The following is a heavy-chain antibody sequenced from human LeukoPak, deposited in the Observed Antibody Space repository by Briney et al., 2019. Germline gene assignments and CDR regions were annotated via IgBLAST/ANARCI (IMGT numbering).Heavy chain of an antibody. D-gene: IGHD2-15*01. CDR1: GFTFSSYA. CDR2: IKTKTEGGAT. J-gene: IGHJ4*02. CDR3: TTDAYFDGGCRGGSCRFRF. Sequence: GGSLRLSCAASGFTFSSYAMSWVRQAPGKGLEFVGLIKTKTEGGATDYTAPVKGRFTISRDDSQNTVYLQMSSLKTEDTAVYYCTTDAYFDGGCRGGSCRFRFWGQGTLVTVSS. V-gene: IGHV3-15*01.